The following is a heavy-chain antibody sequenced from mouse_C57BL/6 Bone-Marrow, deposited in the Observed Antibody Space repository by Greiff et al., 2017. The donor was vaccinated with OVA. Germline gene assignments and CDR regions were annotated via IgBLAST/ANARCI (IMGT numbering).Heavy chain of an antibody. Sequence: EVQLQQSGAELVRPGASVKLSCTASGFNIKDYYMHWVKQRPEQGLEWIGRIDPEDGDTDYAPKFQGKATMTADTSSNTAYLQLSSLTSEDTAVYYCNTDYGSRCWYFDGWGTGTTVTVSS. CDR2: IDPEDGDT. CDR1: GFNIKDYY. V-gene: IGHV14-1*01. J-gene: IGHJ1*03. CDR3: NTDYGSRCWYFDG. D-gene: IGHD1-1*01.